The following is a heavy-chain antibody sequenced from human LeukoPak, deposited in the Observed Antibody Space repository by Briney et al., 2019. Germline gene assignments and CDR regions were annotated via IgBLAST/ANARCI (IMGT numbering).Heavy chain of an antibody. CDR1: GDSISSGDYY. Sequence: SQTLSLTCTVSGDSISSGDYYWSWIRQPAGKGLEWIGRISSSGSTNYNPSLKSRVTISVDTSKNQFSLKLSSVTAADTAVYYCARDGSMDYGDYFFDYWGQGTLVTVSS. CDR3: ARDGSMDYGDYFFDY. CDR2: ISSSGST. D-gene: IGHD4-17*01. V-gene: IGHV4-61*02. J-gene: IGHJ4*02.